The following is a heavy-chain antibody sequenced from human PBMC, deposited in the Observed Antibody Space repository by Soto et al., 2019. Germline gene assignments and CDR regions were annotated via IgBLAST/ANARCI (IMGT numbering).Heavy chain of an antibody. D-gene: IGHD3-3*01. Sequence: QVQLVESGGGVVQPGRSLRLSCAASGFTFSRHTMHWVRQAPGKGLEWVAAISDGGSNTYYADSVKGRFTISRDNSKNTLYLQMNTMSSEDTAVHHCAREVYYDFWIGFNTHPYYFDAWGQGTLVPVSS. CDR2: ISDGGSNT. CDR3: AREVYYDFWIGFNTHPYYFDA. CDR1: GFTFSRHT. V-gene: IGHV3-30-3*01. J-gene: IGHJ4*02.